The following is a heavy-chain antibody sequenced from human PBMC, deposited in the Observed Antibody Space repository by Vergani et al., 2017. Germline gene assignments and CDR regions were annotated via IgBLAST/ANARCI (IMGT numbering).Heavy chain of an antibody. CDR2: INAGNGNT. CDR1: GYTFTSYA. D-gene: IGHD2-2*01. J-gene: IGHJ5*02. CDR3: ASEAGVGYCSSTSCYGWFDP. V-gene: IGHV1-3*01. Sequence: QVQLVQSGSELKKPGASVKVSCKASGYTFTSYAMHWVRQAPGQRLEWMGWINAGNGNTKYSQKFQGRVTITRDTSASTAYMELSSLRSEDTGVYYCASEAGVGYCSSTSCYGWFDPWGQGTLVTVSS.